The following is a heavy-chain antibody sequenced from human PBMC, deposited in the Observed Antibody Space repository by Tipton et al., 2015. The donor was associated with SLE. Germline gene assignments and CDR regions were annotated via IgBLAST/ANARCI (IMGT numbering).Heavy chain of an antibody. D-gene: IGHD1-7*01. CDR2: ISSRTSHI. CDR3: ARDRGGLNWNYISYYYYGMDV. CDR1: GFTFSDFS. V-gene: IGHV3-21*03. J-gene: IGHJ6*02. Sequence: SLRLSCAASGFTFSDFSMIWVRQAPGKGLEWVSSISSRTSHIYYADTVTGRFTISRDNAKNSLYLQMDFLRAEDTAVYYCARDRGGLNWNYISYYYYGMDVWGQGTTVTVSS.